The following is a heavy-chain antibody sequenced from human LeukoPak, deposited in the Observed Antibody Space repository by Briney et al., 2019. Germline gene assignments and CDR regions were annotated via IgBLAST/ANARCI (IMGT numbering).Heavy chain of an antibody. D-gene: IGHD3-10*01. Sequence: GGPLRLSCAASGFTFSSYAMHWVRQAPGKGLEWVAVISYDGSNKYYADSVKGRFTISRDNSKNTLSLQMNSLRAEDTAVYYCAKGSGSGSYYSTTYYYYYMDVWGKGTTVTVSS. CDR3: AKGSGSGSYYSTTYYYYYMDV. CDR1: GFTFSSYA. CDR2: ISYDGSNK. V-gene: IGHV3-30-3*01. J-gene: IGHJ6*03.